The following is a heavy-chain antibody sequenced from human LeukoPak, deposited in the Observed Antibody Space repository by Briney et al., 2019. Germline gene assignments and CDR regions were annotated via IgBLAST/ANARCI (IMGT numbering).Heavy chain of an antibody. J-gene: IGHJ4*02. CDR1: GFTFSSYS. Sequence: GGSLRLSCAASGFTFSSYSMNWVRQAPGKGLEWVSSISSSSSSYIYYADSVKGRFTISRDNAENSVYLQMNSLRSEDTALYYCVRDSTPHWNYGARFDYWGQGILVTASS. V-gene: IGHV3-21*04. D-gene: IGHD1-7*01. CDR2: ISSSSSSYI. CDR3: VRDSTPHWNYGARFDY.